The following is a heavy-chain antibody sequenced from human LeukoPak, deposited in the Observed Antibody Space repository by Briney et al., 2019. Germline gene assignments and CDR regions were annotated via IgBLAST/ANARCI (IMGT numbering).Heavy chain of an antibody. J-gene: IGHJ4*02. CDR3: ARLGLPYAGGDSTDYDY. Sequence: SCKASGYTFTTYYIHWVRQAPGKGLEWVAVISYDGSNKYYADSVKGRFTISRDNSKNTLYLQMNSLRAEDTAVYYCARLGLPYAGGDSTDYDYWGQGTLVTVSS. CDR1: GYTFTTYY. V-gene: IGHV3-30*04. CDR2: ISYDGSNK. D-gene: IGHD2-21*02.